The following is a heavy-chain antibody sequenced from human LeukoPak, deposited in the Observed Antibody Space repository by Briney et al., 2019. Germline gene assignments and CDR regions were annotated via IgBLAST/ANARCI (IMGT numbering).Heavy chain of an antibody. CDR3: ARDRQQEKANWGLEGWFDP. D-gene: IGHD7-27*01. Sequence: ASVKVSCKASGYTLTSYGISWVRQAPGQGLEWMGWISAYNGNTNYAQKLQGRVTMTTDTSTSTAYMELRSLRSDDTAVYYCARDRQQEKANWGLEGWFDPWGQGTLVTVSS. CDR2: ISAYNGNT. J-gene: IGHJ5*02. V-gene: IGHV1-18*01. CDR1: GYTLTSYG.